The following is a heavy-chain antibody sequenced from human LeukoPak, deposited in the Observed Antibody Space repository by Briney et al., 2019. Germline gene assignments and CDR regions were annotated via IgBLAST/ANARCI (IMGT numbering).Heavy chain of an antibody. Sequence: GGSLRLSCAASGFTFSSYGMHWVRQAPGKGLEWVAVISYDGSNKYYADSVKGRFTISRDNSKNTLYLQMNSLRAEDTAVYYCAKALVEMATIEFVPADYWGQGTLVTVSS. D-gene: IGHD5-24*01. CDR2: ISYDGSNK. V-gene: IGHV3-30*18. CDR1: GFTFSSYG. J-gene: IGHJ4*02. CDR3: AKALVEMATIEFVPADY.